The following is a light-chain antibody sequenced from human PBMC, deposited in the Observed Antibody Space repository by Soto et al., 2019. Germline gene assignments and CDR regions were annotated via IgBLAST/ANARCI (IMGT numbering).Light chain of an antibody. CDR1: QSISTW. J-gene: IGKJ2*01. CDR3: QQYNDYSN. CDR2: DAS. V-gene: IGKV1-5*01. Sequence: DIQITQSPSTLSASVGDRVTISCRASQSISTWLAWYQQKPGKAPKLLISDASHLESGVPSRFTGSGSGTEFTLTISSLQHDDSATFYCQQYNDYSNFGQGTKLEI.